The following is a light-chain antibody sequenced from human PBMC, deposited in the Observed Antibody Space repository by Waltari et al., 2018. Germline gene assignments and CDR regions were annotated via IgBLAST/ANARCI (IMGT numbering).Light chain of an antibody. CDR1: TPNIGTNY. J-gene: IGLJ3*02. Sequence: QSVLTQAPSVSAAPGQKVTISCSGRTPNIGTNYVSWYQQFPGTAPTLLIYEDNRRPSGIPDRFSGAKSGASATLGITGLQTGDEANYYCGTWDSSLGIGVLGGGTRVTVL. V-gene: IGLV1-51*01. CDR3: GTWDSSLGIGV. CDR2: EDN.